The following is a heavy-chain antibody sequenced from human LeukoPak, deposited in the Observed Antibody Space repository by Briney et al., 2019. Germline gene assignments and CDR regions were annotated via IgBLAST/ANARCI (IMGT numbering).Heavy chain of an antibody. D-gene: IGHD6-6*01. J-gene: IGHJ6*02. CDR3: ARESVARPSYYGMDV. CDR2: INPNSGGT. Sequence: GASVKVSCKASGGTFSSYAISWVRQAPGQGLEWMGRINPNSGGTNYAQKFQGRVTMTRDTSISTAYMELSRLRSDDTAVYYCARESVARPSYYGMDVWGQGTTVTVSS. CDR1: GGTFSSYA. V-gene: IGHV1-2*06.